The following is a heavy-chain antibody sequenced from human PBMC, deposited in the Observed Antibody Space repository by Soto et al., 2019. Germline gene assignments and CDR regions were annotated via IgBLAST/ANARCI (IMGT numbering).Heavy chain of an antibody. V-gene: IGHV3-23*01. J-gene: IGHJ4*02. CDR1: GFNFNTYA. CDR3: VKYEGIIHHLTFDY. CDR2: ITIDGGFT. Sequence: GGSLRLSCAASGFNFNTYAMSWVRQAPGKGLEWVSSITIDGGFTFYAGSVQGRFTVFRDNSRNTLYLQMNSLRAEDTAIYYCVKYEGIIHHLTFDYWGQGTLVTVSS. D-gene: IGHD3-10*01.